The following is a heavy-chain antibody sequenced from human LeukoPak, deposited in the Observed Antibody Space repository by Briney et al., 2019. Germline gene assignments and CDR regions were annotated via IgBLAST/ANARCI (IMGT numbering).Heavy chain of an antibody. D-gene: IGHD1-26*01. Sequence: GGSLRLSCAASGFTFSSYWMHWVRQAPGKGLVWVSRINSDAITTRYADSVKGRFTISRDNAKNTLYLQMNSLRAEDTAVYYCTRVWELSFDHWGQGTLVTVSS. CDR2: INSDAITT. CDR1: GFTFSSYW. J-gene: IGHJ4*02. CDR3: TRVWELSFDH. V-gene: IGHV3-74*01.